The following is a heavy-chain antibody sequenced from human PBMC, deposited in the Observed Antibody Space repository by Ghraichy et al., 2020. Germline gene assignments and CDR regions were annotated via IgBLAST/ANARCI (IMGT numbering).Heavy chain of an antibody. Sequence: ASVKVSCKPSGYTFTAYYMHCVRQAPGQGLEWMGWINPKSGGTNYAQKFQGRVTMTRDTSNSTAYMELTRLRSDDTAVYYCAIRGLNTYGFFDCWGQGTLVTVSS. J-gene: IGHJ4*02. V-gene: IGHV1-2*02. CDR2: INPKSGGT. CDR3: AIRGLNTYGFFDC. CDR1: GYTFTAYY. D-gene: IGHD5-18*01.